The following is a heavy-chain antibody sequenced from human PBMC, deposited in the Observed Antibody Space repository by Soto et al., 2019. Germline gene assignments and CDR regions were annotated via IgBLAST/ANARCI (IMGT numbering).Heavy chain of an antibody. CDR2: IYSGGGT. D-gene: IGHD5-12*01. V-gene: IGHV3-66*01. CDR3: AGRSNIAPRY. J-gene: IGHJ4*02. CDR1: GFTFSSYA. Sequence: GGSLRLSCAASGFTFSSYAMSWVRQAPGKGLQWVSVIYSGGGTFYADSVKGRFTISRDNSKNTLYLQMNSLRAEDTAVYYCAGRSNIAPRYWGQGTLVTVSS.